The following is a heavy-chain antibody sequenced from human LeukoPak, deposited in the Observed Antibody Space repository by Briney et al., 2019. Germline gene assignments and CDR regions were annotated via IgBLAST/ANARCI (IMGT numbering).Heavy chain of an antibody. V-gene: IGHV3-48*02. D-gene: IGHD5-12*01. J-gene: IGHJ5*02. Sequence: GGSLRLSCAASGFTFSSYSMNWVRQAPGKGLEWVSYISSSSSTIYYADSVKGRFTISRDNAKNSLYLQMNSLRDEDTAVYYCARDSGKSGYDTFSVFDPWGQGTLVTVSS. CDR1: GFTFSSYS. CDR2: ISSSSSTI. CDR3: ARDSGKSGYDTFSVFDP.